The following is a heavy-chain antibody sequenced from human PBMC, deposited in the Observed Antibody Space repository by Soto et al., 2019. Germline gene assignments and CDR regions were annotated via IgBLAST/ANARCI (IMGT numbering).Heavy chain of an antibody. V-gene: IGHV3-74*01. J-gene: IGHJ3*02. CDR3: AKRRVTGSEDVFDI. CDR1: GFTFSSYW. D-gene: IGHD6-19*01. Sequence: GGSLRLSCAASGFTFSSYWMHWVRQAPGKGLVWVSRINSDGSSTSYADSVKGRFTISRDNAKNTLYLQMNSLRAEDTAVYYCAKRRVTGSEDVFDIWGQGTMVTVSS. CDR2: INSDGSST.